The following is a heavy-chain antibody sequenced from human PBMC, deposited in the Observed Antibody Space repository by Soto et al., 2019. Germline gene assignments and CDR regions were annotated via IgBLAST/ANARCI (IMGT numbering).Heavy chain of an antibody. Sequence: VQLVESGGGVVQPGRSLRLSCAASGFTFSDYAMHWVRQAPGKGLEWVAVVSHDGRNTHYADSVKGRFTISRDSSKNRVSLEMTSPRAEDTAVYYCAKGGRQWLVPSDFNYWGQGALVTVSS. CDR3: AKGGRQWLVPSDFNY. D-gene: IGHD6-19*01. J-gene: IGHJ4*02. V-gene: IGHV3-30*18. CDR2: VSHDGRNT. CDR1: GFTFSDYA.